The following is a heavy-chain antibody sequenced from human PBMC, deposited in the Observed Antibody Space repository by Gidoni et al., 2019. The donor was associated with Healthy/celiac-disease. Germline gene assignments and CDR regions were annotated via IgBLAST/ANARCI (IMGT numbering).Heavy chain of an antibody. CDR2: IYYSGST. Sequence: QLQLQESGPGLVKPSETLSLTCTVSGGPISSSSYCWGWIRQPPWKGLECIGSIYYSGSTYYNSSLKSRVTISVDTSKNQFSLKLSSVTSADTAVYYCATSYDSSACAFDIWGQGTMVTVSS. CDR3: ATSYDSSACAFDI. D-gene: IGHD3-22*01. J-gene: IGHJ3*02. V-gene: IGHV4-39*01. CDR1: GGPISSSSYC.